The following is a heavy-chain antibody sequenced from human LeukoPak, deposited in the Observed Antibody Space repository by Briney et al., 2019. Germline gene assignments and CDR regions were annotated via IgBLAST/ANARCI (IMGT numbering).Heavy chain of an antibody. J-gene: IGHJ4*02. CDR1: GYTFTSYA. V-gene: IGHV1-3*01. CDR2: INAGNGNT. CDR3: ARDFRGFYVNYFDY. D-gene: IGHD3-16*01. Sequence: GASVKVSRKASGYTFTSYAMHWVRQAPGQRLEWMGWINAGNGNTKYSQKFQGRVTITRDTSASTAYMELSSLRSEDTAVYYCARDFRGFYVNYFDYWGQGTLVTVSS.